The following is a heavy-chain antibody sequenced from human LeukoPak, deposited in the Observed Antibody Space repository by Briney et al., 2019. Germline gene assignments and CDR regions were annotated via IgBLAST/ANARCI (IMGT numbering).Heavy chain of an antibody. CDR2: IYPGDSDT. Sequence: GESLKISCKGSGYRFTSYWIGWVRQMPGKGLEWMGIIYPGDSDTRYSPSFQGQVTISADKSISTAYLQWSSLKASDTAMYYCARHGRPGAAADWFDPWGQGTLVTVSS. CDR3: ARHGRPGAAADWFDP. CDR1: GYRFTSYW. V-gene: IGHV5-51*01. J-gene: IGHJ5*02. D-gene: IGHD6-13*01.